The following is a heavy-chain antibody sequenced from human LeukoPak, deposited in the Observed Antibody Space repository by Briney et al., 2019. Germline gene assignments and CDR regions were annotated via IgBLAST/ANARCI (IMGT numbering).Heavy chain of an antibody. Sequence: PGGSLRLSCAASGFTFSSYSMNWVRQAPGKGLEWVSSISSSSYIYYADSVKGRFTISRDNAKNSLYLQMNSLRAEDTAIYFCATLKQWLHDLGFDYWGQGTLVTVSS. D-gene: IGHD6-19*01. CDR2: ISSSSYI. V-gene: IGHV3-21*04. J-gene: IGHJ4*02. CDR1: GFTFSSYS. CDR3: ATLKQWLHDLGFDY.